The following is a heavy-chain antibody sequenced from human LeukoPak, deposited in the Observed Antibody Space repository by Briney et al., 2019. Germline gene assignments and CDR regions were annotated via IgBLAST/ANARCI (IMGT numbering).Heavy chain of an antibody. CDR2: ISSSTSYR. V-gene: IGHV3-21*01. CDR1: GLIFSGYT. CDR3: ARARTYRHHDAFDI. D-gene: IGHD3-16*02. J-gene: IGHJ3*02. Sequence: TGGSLRLSCAASGLIFSGYTMTWVRQAPGKGLEWVSSISSSTSYRYYEDSVKGRFTISRDNAKNSLYLQMNSLRAEDTALYYCARARTYRHHDAFDIWGQGTLVTVSS.